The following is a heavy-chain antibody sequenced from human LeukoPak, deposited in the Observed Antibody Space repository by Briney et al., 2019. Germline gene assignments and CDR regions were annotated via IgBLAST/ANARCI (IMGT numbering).Heavy chain of an antibody. J-gene: IGHJ2*01. V-gene: IGHV4-39*01. CDR3: ARQLYYDCSGYYWYFDL. Sequence: SETLSLTCTVSGGSISSSSYYWGWIRQPPGKGLKWIGTIYFGGSTYYNPSLKSRVTISVDTSKNQFSLKLRSVTAADTAVYYCARQLYYDCSGYYWYFDLWGRGTLVTVSS. CDR1: GGSISSSSYY. CDR2: IYFGGST. D-gene: IGHD3-22*01.